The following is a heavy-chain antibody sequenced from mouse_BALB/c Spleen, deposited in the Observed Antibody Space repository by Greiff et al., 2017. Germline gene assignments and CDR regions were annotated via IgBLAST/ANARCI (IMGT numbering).Heavy chain of an antibody. CDR1: GFSLTSYG. J-gene: IGHJ3*01. Sequence: QVQLQQSGPGLVAPSQSLSITCTVSGFSLTSYGVHWVRQPPGKGLEWLGVIWAGGSTNYNSALMSRLSISKDNSKSQVFLKMNSLQTDDTAMYYCAREGGYDYDRGFAYWGQGTLVTVSA. CDR3: AREGGYDYDRGFAY. V-gene: IGHV2-9*02. D-gene: IGHD2-4*01. CDR2: IWAGGST.